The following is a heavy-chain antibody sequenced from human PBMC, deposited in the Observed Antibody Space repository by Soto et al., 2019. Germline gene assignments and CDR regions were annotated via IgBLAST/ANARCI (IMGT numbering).Heavy chain of an antibody. CDR3: ARDGFQSVGRSGWFDP. CDR1: GASVSSNTW. D-gene: IGHD1-26*01. CDR2: IYHTGST. Sequence: QLQESGPGLVKPLGTLSLTCAVSGASVSSNTWWTWVRQPPGKGLEWIGEIYHTGSTNYNPSLKGRVTRSVDKSNNHLSLSLTSVNAADTAIYYCARDGFQSVGRSGWFDPWGQGTLVTVSS. J-gene: IGHJ5*02. V-gene: IGHV4-4*02.